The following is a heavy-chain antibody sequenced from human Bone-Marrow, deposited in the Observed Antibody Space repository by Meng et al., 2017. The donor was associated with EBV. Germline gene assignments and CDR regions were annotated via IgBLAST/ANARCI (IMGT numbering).Heavy chain of an antibody. J-gene: IGHJ4*02. Sequence: QGQLQHWGLGPLKPSATLSLPCAVYVGSFSGYYWTWIRQPPGKGLEWIGEINHTGNTNYNPSLKSRVTISVDRSKNQFSLKMKSVTAADTAVYYCARGLVGATTGLIDYWGQRALVTVSS. CDR3: ARGLVGATTGLIDY. CDR1: VGSFSGYY. D-gene: IGHD1-26*01. CDR2: INHTGNT. V-gene: IGHV4-34*01.